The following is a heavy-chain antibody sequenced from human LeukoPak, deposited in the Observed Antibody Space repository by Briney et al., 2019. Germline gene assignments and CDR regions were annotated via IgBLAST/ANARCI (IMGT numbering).Heavy chain of an antibody. D-gene: IGHD5-24*01. V-gene: IGHV4-30-4*08. Sequence: SETXSLTCTVSGGSISSGDYYWSWIRQPPGKGLEWIGYIYHSGSAYYNPSLKSRVTISIDRSKNQFSLKLSSVTAADTAVYYCARDFSGDGYNLSGYWGQGTLVTVSS. CDR2: IYHSGSA. J-gene: IGHJ4*02. CDR1: GGSISSGDYY. CDR3: ARDFSGDGYNLSGY.